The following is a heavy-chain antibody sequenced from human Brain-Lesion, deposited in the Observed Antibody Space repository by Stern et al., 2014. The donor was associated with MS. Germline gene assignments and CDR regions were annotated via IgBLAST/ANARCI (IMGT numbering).Heavy chain of an antibody. D-gene: IGHD2-2*01. J-gene: IGHJ6*02. Sequence: DQLVESGPGLVKPSQTLSLSCTVSGGSISSGGYYWSWIRQPAGKGLEWIGRIFNSGSTSSNPPPQSRGPISLNTSHTHVSLRLNPMTAADTAVYYCARGRVVPGFQYYATDVWGQGTTVIVSS. CDR3: ARGRVVPGFQYYATDV. CDR2: IFNSGST. CDR1: GGSISSGGYY. V-gene: IGHV4-61*02.